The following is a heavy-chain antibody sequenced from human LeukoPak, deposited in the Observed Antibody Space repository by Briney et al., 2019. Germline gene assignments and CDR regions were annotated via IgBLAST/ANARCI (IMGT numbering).Heavy chain of an antibody. D-gene: IGHD6-6*01. CDR3: ARDQDSSSYYYYYYYMDV. Sequence: ASVKVSCKASGYTFIGYYIHWVRQAPGQGLEWMGWINPNSGGTNYAQKFQGRVTMTRDTSISTVYMELSRLRSDDTAVYYCARDQDSSSYYYYYYYMDVWGKGTTVTVSS. CDR1: GYTFIGYY. J-gene: IGHJ6*03. V-gene: IGHV1-2*02. CDR2: INPNSGGT.